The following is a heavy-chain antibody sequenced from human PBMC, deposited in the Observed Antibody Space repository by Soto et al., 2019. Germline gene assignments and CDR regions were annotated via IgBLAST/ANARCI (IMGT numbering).Heavy chain of an antibody. CDR1: GFTFNTYN. D-gene: IGHD4-17*01. CDR2: IWYNGYHK. V-gene: IGHV3-33*01. Sequence: QVHLVESGGGVVQPGTSLRLSCAASGFTFNTYNMHWVRQAPGKGPEWVAAIWYNGYHKRYADSVKGRFTVSRDNSKRALFLEMDSVRAEDTAVYYCARGLTDYGDSGNWFDPWGQGTLVTVS. CDR3: ARGLTDYGDSGNWFDP. J-gene: IGHJ5*02.